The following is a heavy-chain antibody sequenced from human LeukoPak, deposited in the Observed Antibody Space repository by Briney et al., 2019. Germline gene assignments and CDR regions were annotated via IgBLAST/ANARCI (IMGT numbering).Heavy chain of an antibody. J-gene: IGHJ6*03. Sequence: GGSLRLSCAASGFTFDDYAMHWVRQAPGKGLEWVSGISWNSGSIGYADSVKGRFTISRGNAKNSLYLQMNSLRAEDMALYYCAKDSGDYLDYMDVWGKGTTVTVSS. CDR2: ISWNSGSI. D-gene: IGHD4-17*01. CDR3: AKDSGDYLDYMDV. CDR1: GFTFDDYA. V-gene: IGHV3-9*03.